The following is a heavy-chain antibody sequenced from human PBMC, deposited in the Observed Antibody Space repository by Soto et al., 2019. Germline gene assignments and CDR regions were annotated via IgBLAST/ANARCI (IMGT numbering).Heavy chain of an antibody. CDR1: GYTLTELS. J-gene: IGHJ4*02. D-gene: IGHD3-3*01. Sequence: QVQLVQSGAEVKKPGASVKVSCKVSGYTLTELSLHWVRQAPGKGLEWMGGFDPEDGETIYAQKFQGRVTMTEDTSTDTAYMELSSLRSEDTAVYYCTTVQRPIRFLEWLARYYFDYWGQGTLVTVSS. CDR2: FDPEDGET. CDR3: TTVQRPIRFLEWLARYYFDY. V-gene: IGHV1-24*01.